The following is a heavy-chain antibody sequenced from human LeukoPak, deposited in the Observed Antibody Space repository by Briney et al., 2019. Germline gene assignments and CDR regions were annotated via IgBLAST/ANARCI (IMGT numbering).Heavy chain of an antibody. Sequence: PGGSLRLSCAASGFTFSSYGMHWVRQAPGKGVEWVAVIWYDGTKKYYADSVKGRFTISRDNSKNTVYLQMHSLRAEDTAVYYCARDPRGIAVAGTLDYWGQGTLVTVSS. D-gene: IGHD6-19*01. J-gene: IGHJ4*02. CDR3: ARDPRGIAVAGTLDY. CDR2: IWYDGTKK. CDR1: GFTFSSYG. V-gene: IGHV3-33*01.